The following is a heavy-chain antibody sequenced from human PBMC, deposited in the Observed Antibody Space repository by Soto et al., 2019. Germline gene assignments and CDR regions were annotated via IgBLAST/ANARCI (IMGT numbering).Heavy chain of an antibody. CDR3: ARILVVGLRQTYYYYYGMDV. CDR2: MNPNSGNT. V-gene: IGHV1-8*01. Sequence: QVQLVQSGAEVKKPGASVKVSCKASGYTFTSYDINWVRQATGQGLEGMGWMNPNSGNTGYAQKFQGRVTMTRNTSISTAYMELSSLRSEDTAVYYCARILVVGLRQTYYYYYGMDVWGQGTTVTVSS. CDR1: GYTFTSYD. J-gene: IGHJ6*02. D-gene: IGHD5-12*01.